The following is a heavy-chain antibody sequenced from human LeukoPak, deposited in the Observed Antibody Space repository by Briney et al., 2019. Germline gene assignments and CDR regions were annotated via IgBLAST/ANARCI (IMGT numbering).Heavy chain of an antibody. J-gene: IGHJ4*02. CDR1: GGSISNNNYY. V-gene: IGHV4-61*02. CDR2: LNPSGTT. Sequence: SETLSLTCTVSGGSISNNNYYWTWIRQPAGKGLEWIGRLNPSGTTNYNSSLESRVTISADTSENQFSLKLSSATAADTAVYYCARGRPYGDYFDCWGQGALVTVSS. D-gene: IGHD4-17*01. CDR3: ARGRPYGDYFDC.